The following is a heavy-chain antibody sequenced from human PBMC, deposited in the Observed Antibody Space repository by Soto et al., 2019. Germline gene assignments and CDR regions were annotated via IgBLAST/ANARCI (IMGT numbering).Heavy chain of an antibody. D-gene: IGHD6-13*01. J-gene: IGHJ4*02. CDR1: GYTFTSYG. CDR3: ARGIRYSSSWTYYFDY. CDR2: MNPNSGNT. Sequence: ASVKVSCKASGYTFTSYGISWVRQAPGQGLEWMGWMNPNSGNTGYAQKFQGRITITRNTSISTAYMELSSLRSEDTAVYNCARGIRYSSSWTYYFDYWGQGTLVTVSS. V-gene: IGHV1-8*02.